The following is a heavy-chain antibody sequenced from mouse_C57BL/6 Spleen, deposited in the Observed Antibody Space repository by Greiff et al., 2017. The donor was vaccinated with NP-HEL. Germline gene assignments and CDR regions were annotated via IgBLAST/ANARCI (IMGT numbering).Heavy chain of an antibody. CDR1: GYSFTDYN. J-gene: IGHJ3*01. V-gene: IGHV1-39*01. CDR2: INPNYGTT. D-gene: IGHD3-2*02. Sequence: EVKLVESGPELVKPGASVKISSKASGYSFTDYNMNWVKQSNGKSLEWIGVINPNYGTTSYNQKFKGKATLTVDQSSSTAYMQLNSLTSEDSAVYYCARSRQLRLPWFAYRGQGTLVTVSA. CDR3: ARSRQLRLPWFAY.